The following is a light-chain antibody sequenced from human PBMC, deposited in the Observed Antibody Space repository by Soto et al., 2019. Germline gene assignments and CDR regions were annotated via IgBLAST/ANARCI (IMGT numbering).Light chain of an antibody. CDR1: QSVGTY. CDR3: QQYVSDPPT. V-gene: IGKV1-8*01. CDR2: AAS. J-gene: IGKJ1*01. Sequence: AILMTQSPSSYSASTGDRVTITCRASQSVGTYLAWYQQKLGKAPKLLMYAASILQGGVPSRFSGRGSGTDFTLTIDSLQPEDFATYYCQQYVSDPPTFGQGTGVEVK.